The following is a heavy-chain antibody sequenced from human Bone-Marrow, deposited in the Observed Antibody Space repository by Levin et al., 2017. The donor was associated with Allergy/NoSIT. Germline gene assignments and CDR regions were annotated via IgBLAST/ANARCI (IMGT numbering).Heavy chain of an antibody. J-gene: IGHJ4*02. Sequence: PGGSLRLSCAASGFSFMTTWMSWVRQAPGKGLEWVANINTDGSQKYHVDSVMGRFTISRDNAKNSLYLQMNSLRVEDTAIYYCARSGSAGSVDYWGQGTLVTVSS. CDR2: INTDGSQK. CDR3: ARSGSAGSVDY. CDR1: GFSFMTTW. D-gene: IGHD2-15*01. V-gene: IGHV3-7*04.